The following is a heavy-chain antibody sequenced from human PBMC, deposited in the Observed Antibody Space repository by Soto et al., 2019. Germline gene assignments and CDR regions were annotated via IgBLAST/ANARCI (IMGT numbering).Heavy chain of an antibody. J-gene: IGHJ6*02. CDR1: GFTVSSNY. CDR3: ARGLKTLHGDYYYGMDV. V-gene: IGHV3-53*04. CDR2: IYSGGST. D-gene: IGHD3-16*01. Sequence: GGSLRLSCAASGFTVSSNYMSWVRQAPGKGLEWVSVIYSGGSTYYADSVKGRFTISRHNSKNTLYLQMNSLRAEDTAVYYCARGLKTLHGDYYYGMDVWGQGTTVTVSS.